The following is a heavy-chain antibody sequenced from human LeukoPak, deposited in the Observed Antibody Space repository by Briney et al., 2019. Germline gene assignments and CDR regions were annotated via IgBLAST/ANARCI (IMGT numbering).Heavy chain of an antibody. CDR3: ARADGDPPSYDY. V-gene: IGHV3-30*02. Sequence: GGSLRLSCVTSGFTFSSYGMHWVRQAPGKGLEWVAFIRYDGSKKSYADSVKGRFTISRDNAKKSLYLQMNSLRAEDTALYYCARADGDPPSYDYWGQGTLVTVSS. CDR1: GFTFSSYG. D-gene: IGHD4-17*01. J-gene: IGHJ4*02. CDR2: IRYDGSKK.